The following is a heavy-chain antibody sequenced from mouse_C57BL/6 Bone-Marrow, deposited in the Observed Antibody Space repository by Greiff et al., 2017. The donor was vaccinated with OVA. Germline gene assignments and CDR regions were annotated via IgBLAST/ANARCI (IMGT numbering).Heavy chain of an antibody. CDR3: AREGLYWYFDV. D-gene: IGHD3-3*01. CDR2: SRNKANDYTT. Sequence: EVQRVESGGGLVQSGRSLRLSCATSGFTFSDFYMEWVRQAPGKGLEWIAASRNKANDYTTEYSASVKGRFIVSRDTSQSILYLQMNALRAEDTAIYYCAREGLYWYFDVWGTGTTVTVSS. J-gene: IGHJ1*03. V-gene: IGHV7-1*01. CDR1: GFTFSDFY.